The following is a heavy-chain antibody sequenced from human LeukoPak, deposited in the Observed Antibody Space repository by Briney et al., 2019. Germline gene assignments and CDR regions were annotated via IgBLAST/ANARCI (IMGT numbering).Heavy chain of an antibody. D-gene: IGHD1-14*01. CDR2: IYYSGST. V-gene: IGHV4-59*01. CDR3: AKGARYGDV. J-gene: IGHJ6*02. Sequence: SETLSLTCVVSGGSISSYYWSWIRQPPGKGLEWIGYIYYSGSTNYNPSLKSRVTISVDTSKNQFSLKLNSVTAADTAVYYCAKGARYGDVWGQGTTVTVSS. CDR1: GGSISSYY.